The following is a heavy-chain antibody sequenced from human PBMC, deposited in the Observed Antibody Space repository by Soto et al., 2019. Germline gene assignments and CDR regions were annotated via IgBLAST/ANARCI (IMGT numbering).Heavy chain of an antibody. CDR2: IYYSGST. CDR3: ARGDGYNTIDY. D-gene: IGHD5-12*01. V-gene: IGHV4-31*03. CDR1: GGSISSGGYY. J-gene: IGHJ4*02. Sequence: QVQLQESGPGLVKPSQTLSLTCTVSGGSISSGGYYWSWIRQHPGKGLEWIGYIYYSGSTYYNPSLKSRVTISVDTSKNQFSLKLSSVTAADTAGYDCARGDGYNTIDYWGQGTLVTVSS.